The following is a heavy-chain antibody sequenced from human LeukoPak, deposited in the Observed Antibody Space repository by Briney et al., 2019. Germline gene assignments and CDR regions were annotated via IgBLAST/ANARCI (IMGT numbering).Heavy chain of an antibody. J-gene: IGHJ6*02. CDR1: GASINSGY. V-gene: IGHV4-59*01. CDR2: IHHTGST. CDR3: ARGGAGIAAAGRGMDV. D-gene: IGHD6-13*01. Sequence: PSETLSLTCTVSGASINSGYWSWIRQPPGKGLEWIGLIHHTGSTEYNPSPKSRVSMSVDTSKSQLSLKVTSVTAADTAVYFCARGGAGIAAAGRGMDVWGQGTTVTVSS.